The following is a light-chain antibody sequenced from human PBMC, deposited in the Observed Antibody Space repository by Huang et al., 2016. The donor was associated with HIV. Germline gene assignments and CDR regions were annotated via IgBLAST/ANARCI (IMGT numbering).Light chain of an antibody. CDR2: AAS. CDR3: QQANSFPLT. V-gene: IGKV1-12*01. Sequence: DIQMTQSPSSVSASVGDRVIITCRASHTINNWLAWYQQKAGKAPKLLIYAASTLQTGVPSRFSASGSGTDFILTINSLQPEDFATYYCQQANSFPLTFGGGTKVEIK. J-gene: IGKJ4*01. CDR1: HTINNW.